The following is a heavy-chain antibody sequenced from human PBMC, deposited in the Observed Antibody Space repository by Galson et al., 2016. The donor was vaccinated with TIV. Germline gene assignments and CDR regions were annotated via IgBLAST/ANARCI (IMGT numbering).Heavy chain of an antibody. CDR2: ISDGGNT. D-gene: IGHD2-15*01. V-gene: IGHV3-66*02. CDR3: ARDRVVDATYYYYYYGMDV. Sequence: SLRLSCASSGLSVSSNYMTWVRRAPGKGLEWVSLISDGGNTYYPDSVRGRFTITRDNSRNTLYLQMNSLRAEDTAVYYCARDRVVDATYYYYYYGMDVWGQGTTVTVSS. J-gene: IGHJ6*02. CDR1: GLSVSSNY.